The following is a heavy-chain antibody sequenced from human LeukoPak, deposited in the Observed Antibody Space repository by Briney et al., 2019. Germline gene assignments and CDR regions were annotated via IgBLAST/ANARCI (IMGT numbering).Heavy chain of an antibody. D-gene: IGHD1/OR15-1a*01. CDR1: GYTFTSYA. CDR3: ARELEHGGGFDY. J-gene: IGHJ4*02. Sequence: GASVKVSCKASGYTFTSYAMHWVRQDPGQRLEWMGWINAGNGNTKYSQKFQGRVTITRDTSASTAYMELSSPRSEDTAVYYCARELEHGGGFDYWGQGTLVTVSS. CDR2: INAGNGNT. V-gene: IGHV1-3*01.